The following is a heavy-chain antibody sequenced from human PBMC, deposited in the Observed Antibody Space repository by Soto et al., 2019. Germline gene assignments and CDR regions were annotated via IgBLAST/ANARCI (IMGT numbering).Heavy chain of an antibody. CDR2: IIPIFGTA. CDR1: VGTFSSYA. J-gene: IGHJ6*02. V-gene: IGHV1-69*13. D-gene: IGHD1-7*01. Sequence: SVKVSCKASVGTFSSYAIRWVRQATGQGLEWMGGIIPIFGTANYAQKFQGRVTITADESTSTAYMELSSLRSEDTAVYYCARDLLELKLYYYGMDVWGQGTTVTVSS. CDR3: ARDLLELKLYYYGMDV.